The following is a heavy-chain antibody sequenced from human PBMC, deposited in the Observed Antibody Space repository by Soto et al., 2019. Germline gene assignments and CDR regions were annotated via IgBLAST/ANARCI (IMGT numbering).Heavy chain of an antibody. Sequence: EVQLLESGGGLVQPGGSLRLSCAASGFTFSSYAMSWVRQAPGKGLEWVSAISGSGGSTYYADSVKGRFTISRDNSKNTLYLQMNSLRAEDTAVYYCAKDLSLDFLYGSGSFDYWGQGTLVTVSS. D-gene: IGHD3-10*01. CDR3: AKDLSLDFLYGSGSFDY. J-gene: IGHJ4*02. CDR2: ISGSGGST. V-gene: IGHV3-23*01. CDR1: GFTFSSYA.